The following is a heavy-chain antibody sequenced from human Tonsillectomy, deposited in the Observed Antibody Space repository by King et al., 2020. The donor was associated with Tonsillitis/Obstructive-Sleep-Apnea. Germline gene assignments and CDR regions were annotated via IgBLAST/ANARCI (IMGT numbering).Heavy chain of an antibody. J-gene: IGHJ4*02. V-gene: IGHV4-59*08. CDR3: ARHDSSGDHWWYFDN. D-gene: IGHD3-22*01. CDR1: GGSISGYY. Sequence: QLQESGPGLVKPSETLSLTCTVSGGSISGYYWSWIRQTPGKGLEWIGYIFYSGSTSYNPSLKSRVTISVDTSKNQFSLKLSSVTAADTAVYYCARHDSSGDHWWYFDNWGQGTLVTVSS. CDR2: IFYSGST.